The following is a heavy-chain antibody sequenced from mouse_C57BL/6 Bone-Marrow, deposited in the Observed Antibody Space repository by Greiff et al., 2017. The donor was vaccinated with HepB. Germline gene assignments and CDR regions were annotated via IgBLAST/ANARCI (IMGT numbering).Heavy chain of an antibody. D-gene: IGHD1-1*01. V-gene: IGHV10-1*01. CDR2: IRSKSNNYAT. CDR1: GFSFNTYA. Sequence: EVQLQESGGGLVQPKGSLKLSCAASGFSFNTYAMNWVRQAPGKGLEWVARIRSKSNNYATYYADSVKDRFTISRDDSESMLYLQMNNLKTEDTAMYYCVRLSYYGTAMDYWGQGTSVTVSS. CDR3: VRLSYYGTAMDY. J-gene: IGHJ4*01.